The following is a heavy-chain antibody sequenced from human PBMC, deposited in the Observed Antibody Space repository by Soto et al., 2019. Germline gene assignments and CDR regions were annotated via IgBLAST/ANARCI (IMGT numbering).Heavy chain of an antibody. D-gene: IGHD3-10*01. J-gene: IGHJ6*02. CDR3: VGLLWFGELFLNYYYYGMDV. CDR2: IYYSGST. V-gene: IGHV4-61*01. CDR1: GGSVSSGSYY. Sequence: TLSLTCTVSGGSVSSGSYYWSWIRQPPGKGLEWIGYIYYSGSTNYNPSLKSRVTISVDTSKNQFSLKLSSVTAADTAVYYCVGLLWFGELFLNYYYYGMDVWGQVTTVTVSS.